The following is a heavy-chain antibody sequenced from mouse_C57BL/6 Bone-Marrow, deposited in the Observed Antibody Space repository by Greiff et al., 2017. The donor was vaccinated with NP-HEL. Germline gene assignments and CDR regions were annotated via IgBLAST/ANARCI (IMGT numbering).Heavy chain of an antibody. Sequence: EVQLQQSGPELVKPGASVKISCKASGYSFTGYYMNWVKQSPEKSLEWIGEINPSTGGTTYNQKFKAKATLTVDKSSSTAYMQLKSLTSEDSAVYYCAREGGKGFAYWGQGTLVTVSA. J-gene: IGHJ3*01. V-gene: IGHV1-42*01. D-gene: IGHD2-1*01. CDR3: AREGGKGFAY. CDR2: INPSTGGT. CDR1: GYSFTGYY.